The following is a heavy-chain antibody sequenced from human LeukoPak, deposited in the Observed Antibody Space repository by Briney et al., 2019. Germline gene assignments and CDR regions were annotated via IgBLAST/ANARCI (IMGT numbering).Heavy chain of an antibody. CDR3: ARIVSFAVDTSPRAFDI. V-gene: IGHV1-8*01. Sequence: GASVKVSCKASGYTFSSYDINWVRQATGQGLEWMGWMNPNSGNTGFAQNFQGRVTITRDTSISTAYMELSSLRSEDTAVYYCARIVSFAVDTSPRAFDIWGQGTMVTVSS. CDR1: GYTFSSYD. D-gene: IGHD3-3*01. J-gene: IGHJ3*02. CDR2: MNPNSGNT.